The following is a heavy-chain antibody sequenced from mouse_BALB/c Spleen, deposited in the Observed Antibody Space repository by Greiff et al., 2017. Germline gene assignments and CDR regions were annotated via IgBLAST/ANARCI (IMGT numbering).Heavy chain of an antibody. CDR1: GFSLTSYG. D-gene: IGHD1-1*01. CDR2: IWAGGST. J-gene: IGHJ4*01. CDR3: ARGGSSYVGYYAMDY. V-gene: IGHV2-9*02. Sequence: QVQLKESGPGLVAPSQSLSITCTVSGFSLTSYGVHWVRQPPGKGLEWLGVIWAGGSTNYNSALMSRLSISKDNSKSQVFLKMNSLQTDDTAMYYCARGGSSYVGYYAMDYWGQGTSVTVSS.